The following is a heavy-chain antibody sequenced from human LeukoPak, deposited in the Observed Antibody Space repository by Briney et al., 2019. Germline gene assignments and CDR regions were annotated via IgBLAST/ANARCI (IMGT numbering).Heavy chain of an antibody. Sequence: GGSLRLSCAASAFTVSSNYMSWVRQAPGKGLEWVSVIYSGGSTYYADSVKGRFTISRDNSKNTLYLQMNSLSAEDTAVYYCAREGGSGCFDYWGQGTLVTVSS. CDR2: IYSGGST. D-gene: IGHD3-22*01. CDR1: AFTVSSNY. J-gene: IGHJ4*02. V-gene: IGHV3-53*01. CDR3: AREGGSGCFDY.